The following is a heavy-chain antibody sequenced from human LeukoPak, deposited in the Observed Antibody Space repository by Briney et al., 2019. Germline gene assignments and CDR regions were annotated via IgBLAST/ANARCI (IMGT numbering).Heavy chain of an antibody. V-gene: IGHV1-69-2*01. CDR3: VTGGTIVTDP. J-gene: IGHJ5*02. Sequence: ASVKVSCKVSGYTFTDYYMHWVQQAPGKGLEWMGLVDPEDGETIYAEKFQGRVTITADTSTDTAYMELSSLRSEDTAVYYCVTGGTIVTDPWGQGTLVTVSS. CDR2: VDPEDGET. CDR1: GYTFTDYY. D-gene: IGHD2/OR15-2a*01.